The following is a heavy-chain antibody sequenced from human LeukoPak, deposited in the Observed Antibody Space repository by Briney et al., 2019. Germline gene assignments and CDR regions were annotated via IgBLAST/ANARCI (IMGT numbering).Heavy chain of an antibody. Sequence: GESLKISCKGSGYSFTSYWIGWVRQMPGKGLEWMGIIYPGDSDTRYSPSFQGQVTISADKSISTAYLHWSSLRASDTAMYYCALTYYYDSSAPRYFDYWGQGTLVTVSS. D-gene: IGHD3-22*01. J-gene: IGHJ4*02. CDR1: GYSFTSYW. V-gene: IGHV5-51*01. CDR3: ALTYYYDSSAPRYFDY. CDR2: IYPGDSDT.